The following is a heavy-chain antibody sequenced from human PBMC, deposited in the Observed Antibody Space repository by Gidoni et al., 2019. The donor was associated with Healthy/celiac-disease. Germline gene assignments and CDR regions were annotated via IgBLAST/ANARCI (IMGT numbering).Heavy chain of an antibody. V-gene: IGHV4-61*01. Sequence: QVQLQESGPGLVKPSETLSLTCAVSGGSVSSGSSYWSWVRQPPGKGLEWIGYISYSGSTNYNPSLKSRVTISVDTSKNQFSLKLSSVTAADTAVYFCARDVRYYDSSGYYHYDMDVWGQGTTVTVSS. CDR3: ARDVRYYDSSGYYHYDMDV. CDR2: ISYSGST. J-gene: IGHJ6*02. CDR1: GGSVSSGSSY. D-gene: IGHD3-22*01.